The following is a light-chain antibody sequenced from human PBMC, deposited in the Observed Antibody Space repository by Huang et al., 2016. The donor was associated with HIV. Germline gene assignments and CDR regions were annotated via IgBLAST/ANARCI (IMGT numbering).Light chain of an antibody. V-gene: IGKV3-11*01. CDR2: GSS. CDR3: QQRSIWYT. Sequence: EILMTQSPATLSVSPGKRVTLSCRANRSVSSNLAWYQQRRGQAHRLLIYGSSTRAPGIPARFSGSGSGTDFSLTISSLEPEDFAVYYCQQRSIWYTFGQGTKLEVK. J-gene: IGKJ2*01. CDR1: RSVSSN.